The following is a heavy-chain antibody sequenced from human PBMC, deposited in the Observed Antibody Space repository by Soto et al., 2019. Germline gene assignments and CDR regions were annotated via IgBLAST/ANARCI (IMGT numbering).Heavy chain of an antibody. J-gene: IGHJ4*02. V-gene: IGHV1-69*01. Sequence: QVQLVQSGAEVKKPGSSVKVSCKASGGTFSSYAISWVRQAPGQGLEWMGGIIPIFGTANYAQKFQGRVTITADESTSTAYMELSSPRSEDTAVYYCARGSSGSTVNKYYFDYWGQGTLVTVSS. CDR1: GGTFSSYA. CDR3: ARGSSGSTVNKYYFDY. D-gene: IGHD1-26*01. CDR2: IIPIFGTA.